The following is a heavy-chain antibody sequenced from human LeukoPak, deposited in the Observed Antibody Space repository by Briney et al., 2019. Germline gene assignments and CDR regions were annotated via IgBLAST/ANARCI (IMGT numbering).Heavy chain of an antibody. J-gene: IGHJ2*01. CDR3: ARDPSNTSGWYQYFDA. Sequence: ASVKVSCKASGYTFTHHGIAWIRQAPGQGLEWLGWISCYNGDTIYAQRFQGRVTLTTEKSTSTVYMELRSLTSDDTAVYYCARDPSNTSGWYQYFDAWGRGTLVSVSS. D-gene: IGHD6-19*01. CDR1: GYTFTHHG. V-gene: IGHV1-18*01. CDR2: ISCYNGDT.